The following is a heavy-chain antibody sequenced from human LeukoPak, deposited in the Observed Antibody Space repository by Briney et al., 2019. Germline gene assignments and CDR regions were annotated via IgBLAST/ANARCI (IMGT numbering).Heavy chain of an antibody. Sequence: PGGSLRLSCAASGITFSSYGMSWVRQAPGKGLEWVSAISSGSGTTHYADSVKGRFTISRDNSKNTLYVQMSSLRGEDTAVYYCARGGDYHYYYGMDVWGQGTTVTVSS. V-gene: IGHV3-23*01. J-gene: IGHJ6*02. CDR1: GITFSSYG. D-gene: IGHD4-17*01. CDR2: ISSGSGTT. CDR3: ARGGDYHYYYGMDV.